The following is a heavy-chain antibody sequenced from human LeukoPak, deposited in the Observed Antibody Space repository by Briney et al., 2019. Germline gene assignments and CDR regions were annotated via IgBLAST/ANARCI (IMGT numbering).Heavy chain of an antibody. D-gene: IGHD1-20*01. V-gene: IGHV3-74*01. CDR3: AASFRVTGTTYYY. CDR1: GFTFSSHW. CDR2: ISDDGRKA. Sequence: GGSLRLSCAESGFTFSSHWIHWVRQAPGKGLVWVSHISDDGRKANYADSVKGRFTVSRDTAKNTLFLQMDSLRAEDTAVYYCAASFRVTGTTYYYWGQGTMVTVSS. J-gene: IGHJ4*02.